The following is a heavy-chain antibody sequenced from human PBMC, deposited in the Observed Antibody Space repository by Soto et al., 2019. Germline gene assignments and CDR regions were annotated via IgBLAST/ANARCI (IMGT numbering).Heavy chain of an antibody. Sequence: TLSLTCAVSGGSISSGGYSWSWIRQPPGKGLEWIGYIYHTGTTYYNPSLKSRVTISVDRSKNQFSLKLSSVTAADTAVYYCARGDYRDYDGGWFDPWGQGTLVTVSS. CDR1: GGSISSGGYS. V-gene: IGHV4-30-2*01. CDR2: IYHTGTT. J-gene: IGHJ5*02. D-gene: IGHD4-17*01. CDR3: ARGDYRDYDGGWFDP.